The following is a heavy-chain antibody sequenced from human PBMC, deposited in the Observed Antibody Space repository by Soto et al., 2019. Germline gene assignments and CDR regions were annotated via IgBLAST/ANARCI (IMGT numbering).Heavy chain of an antibody. CDR2: IIPIFGTA. CDR3: ARKGQKYYYDSSGWFDP. D-gene: IGHD3-22*01. V-gene: IGHV1-69*13. CDR1: GGTFSSYA. J-gene: IGHJ5*02. Sequence: SVKVPCKASGGTFSSYAISWVRQAPGQGLEWMGGIIPIFGTANYAQKFQGRVTITADESTSTAYMELSSLRSEDTAVYYCARKGQKYYYDSSGWFDPWGQGTLVTVSS.